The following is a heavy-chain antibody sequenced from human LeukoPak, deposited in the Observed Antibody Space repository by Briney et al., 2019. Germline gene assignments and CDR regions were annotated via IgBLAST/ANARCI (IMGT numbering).Heavy chain of an antibody. CDR3: AREGSPVPAAIDY. CDR2: IYYSGST. CDR1: GGSIGSNTYY. J-gene: IGHJ4*02. V-gene: IGHV4-39*07. D-gene: IGHD2-2*01. Sequence: SETLSLTCTVSGGSIGSNTYYWGWIRQPPGKGLEWIGRIYYSGSTSYNPSLKSRVTISVDRSKNQFSLKLSSVTAADTAVYYCAREGSPVPAAIDYWGQGTLVTVSS.